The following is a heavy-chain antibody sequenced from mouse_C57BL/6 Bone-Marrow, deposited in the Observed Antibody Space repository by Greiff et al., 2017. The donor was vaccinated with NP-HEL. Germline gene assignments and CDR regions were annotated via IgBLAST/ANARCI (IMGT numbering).Heavy chain of an antibody. CDR1: GFTFSSYG. CDR3: ARRRGSGAMDY. V-gene: IGHV5-6*02. CDR2: ISSGGSYT. Sequence: EVKLVESGGDLVKPGGSLKLSCAASGFTFSSYGMSWVRQTPDKRLEWVATISSGGSYTYYPDSVKGRFTISRDNAKNTLYLQMSSLKSEDTAMYYCARRRGSGAMDYWGQGTSVTVSS. D-gene: IGHD1-1*01. J-gene: IGHJ4*01.